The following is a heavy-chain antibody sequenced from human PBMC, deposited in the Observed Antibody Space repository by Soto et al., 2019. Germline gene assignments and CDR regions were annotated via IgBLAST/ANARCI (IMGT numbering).Heavy chain of an antibody. J-gene: IGHJ4*02. CDR1: GFTFSNYA. V-gene: IGHV3-30-3*01. D-gene: IGHD5-18*01. Sequence: QVQLVESGGGVVQPGRSLRLSGAASGFTFSNYAMHWVRQAPGKWLEWGAVIAYDGSSKSYADSVKGRFTISRDNSKNELYLQMNSLRDEDTSVYYCEKDHVDKPIPSFDFWGQGTLVTVSS. CDR2: IAYDGSSK. CDR3: EKDHVDKPIPSFDF.